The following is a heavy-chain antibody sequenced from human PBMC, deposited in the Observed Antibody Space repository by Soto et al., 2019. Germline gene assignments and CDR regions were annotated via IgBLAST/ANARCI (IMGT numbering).Heavy chain of an antibody. Sequence: GGSLRLSCAASGFTFSSYGIHWVRQAPGKGLEWVAVIWYDGSNKYYAESVKGRFTISRDNSKNTLYLQMNSLRAEDTAVYYCARDSHVGSGWQLTANYWGQGTLVTVSS. V-gene: IGHV3-33*01. CDR1: GFTFSSYG. J-gene: IGHJ4*02. CDR3: ARDSHVGSGWQLTANY. D-gene: IGHD6-19*01. CDR2: IWYDGSNK.